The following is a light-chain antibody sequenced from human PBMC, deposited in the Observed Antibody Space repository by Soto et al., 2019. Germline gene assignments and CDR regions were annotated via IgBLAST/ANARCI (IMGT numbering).Light chain of an antibody. V-gene: IGLV2-14*01. J-gene: IGLJ1*01. CDR2: AVS. CDR1: SSDVGGYNY. CDR3: SSYTSSGIDYV. Sequence: QSALTQPASVSGSPGQSSTISGTRTSSDVGGYNYVSWYQQHPGKAPKLMIYAVSNRPSGVSNRFSGSKSGNTASLTISGLQAEDEADYDCSSYTSSGIDYVFGTGIKVTVL.